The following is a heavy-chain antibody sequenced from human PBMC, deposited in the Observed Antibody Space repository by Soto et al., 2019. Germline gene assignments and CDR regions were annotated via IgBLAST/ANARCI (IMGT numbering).Heavy chain of an antibody. CDR1: GGSMRGYY. CDR2: VYYTGSN. Sequence: QVQLQESGPGLVKPSETLSLTCRVSGGSMRGYYWSWIRQAPGKGLEWIGYVYYTGSNTYNPSLPSRVTISVDTTSKPFSLSLRLATAADTAVYFCARSIAVPSRHIDHWGQGIRVIVSS. CDR3: ARSIAVPSRHIDH. J-gene: IGHJ4*02. V-gene: IGHV4-59*03. D-gene: IGHD6-6*01.